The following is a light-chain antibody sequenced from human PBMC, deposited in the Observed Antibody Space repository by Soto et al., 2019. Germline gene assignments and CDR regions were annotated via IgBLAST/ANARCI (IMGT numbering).Light chain of an antibody. J-gene: IGLJ1*01. V-gene: IGLV2-23*02. CDR1: SSDVGSYNL. CDR2: EVS. Sequence: QSVLTQPASVSGPPGQSITISCTGTSSDVGSYNLVSWYQQHPGKAPKLMIYEVSKRPSGVSNRFSGSKSGNTASLTISGLQAEDEADYYCCSYAGSSTSPYVFGTGTKVTVL. CDR3: CSYAGSSTSPYV.